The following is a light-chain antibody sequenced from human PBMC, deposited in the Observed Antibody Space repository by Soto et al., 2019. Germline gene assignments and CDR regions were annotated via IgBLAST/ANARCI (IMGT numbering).Light chain of an antibody. Sequence: QSALTQPASVSGSPGQSITISCTGTNSDVGAYNYVSWYQHHPGKAPKLLIYEATQRPSGVSNRFSGSKSGNTATLTISGLQAVDEADYFCISYTSFSTLVVGGGTKLTVL. V-gene: IGLV2-14*01. CDR3: ISYTSFSTLV. J-gene: IGLJ3*02. CDR1: NSDVGAYNY. CDR2: EAT.